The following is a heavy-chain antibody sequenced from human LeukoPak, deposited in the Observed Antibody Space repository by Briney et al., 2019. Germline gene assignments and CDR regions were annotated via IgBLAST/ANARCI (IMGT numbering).Heavy chain of an antibody. CDR2: INHSGST. CDR1: GGSFSGYY. V-gene: IGHV4-34*01. Sequence: SETLSLTCAVYGGSFSGYYWSWIRQPPGKGLEWIGEINHSGSTNYNPSLKSRVTISVDTSKNQFSLKLSSVTAADTAVYYCARLGGMGGLSYYYYGMDVWGQGTTVTVSS. J-gene: IGHJ6*02. CDR3: ARLGGMGGLSYYYYGMDV. D-gene: IGHD3-16*01.